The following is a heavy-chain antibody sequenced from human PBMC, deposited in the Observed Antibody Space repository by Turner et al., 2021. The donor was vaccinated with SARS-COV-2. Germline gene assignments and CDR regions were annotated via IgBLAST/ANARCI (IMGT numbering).Heavy chain of an antibody. J-gene: IGHJ6*02. D-gene: IGHD5-12*01. Sequence: EVQLVESGGGLVQPGRSLVLSCAASGFTFDDYAMHWVRQAPGKGLEWVSGISWNSGSIGYADSVKGRFTISRDNAKNSLYLQMNSLRAEDTALYYCAKDRATGYYYYGMDVWGQGTTVTVSS. V-gene: IGHV3-9*01. CDR3: AKDRATGYYYYGMDV. CDR1: GFTFDDYA. CDR2: ISWNSGSI.